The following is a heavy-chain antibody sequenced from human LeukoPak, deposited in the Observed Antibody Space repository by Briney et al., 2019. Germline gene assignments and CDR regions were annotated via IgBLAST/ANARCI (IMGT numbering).Heavy chain of an antibody. Sequence: PGGSLRLSCAASGSTFSSYGMHWVRQAPGKGLEWVAVISYDGSNKYYADSVKGRFTISRDNSKNTLYLQMNSLRAEDTAVYYCAKLGYDLTPFDYWGQGTLVTVSS. CDR3: AKLGYDLTPFDY. CDR2: ISYDGSNK. D-gene: IGHD5-12*01. J-gene: IGHJ4*02. V-gene: IGHV3-30*18. CDR1: GSTFSSYG.